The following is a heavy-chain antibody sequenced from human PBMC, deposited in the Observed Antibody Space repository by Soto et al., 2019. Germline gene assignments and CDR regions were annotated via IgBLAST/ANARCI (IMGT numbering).Heavy chain of an antibody. CDR3: ATSFCSRYRAFDY. CDR1: GDTFNFYT. CDR2: IIPYLSVS. V-gene: IGHV1-69*02. Sequence: QVQLVQSGAEVKKPGSSLRVSCKASGDTFNFYTINWVRQAPGLGLEWLGRIIPYLSVSNYAQKFQGRVTITADKSTSTAYMGVSSLRSEDTAMYYCATSFCSRYRAFDYWGQGALVTVSS. J-gene: IGHJ4*02. D-gene: IGHD3-16*02.